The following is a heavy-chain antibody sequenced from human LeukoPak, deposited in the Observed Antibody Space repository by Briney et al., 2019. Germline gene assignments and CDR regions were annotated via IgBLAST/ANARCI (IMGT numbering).Heavy chain of an antibody. V-gene: IGHV1-46*01. Sequence: GASVKVSCKASGYTFTSYYMHWVRQAPGQGLEWMGIINPSGGSTSYAQKFQGRVTMTRDMSTSTVYMELSSLRSEDTAVYYCARGVWNSGSYLSVLGFDYWGQGTLVTVSS. CDR3: ARGVWNSGSYLSVLGFDY. CDR2: INPSGGST. J-gene: IGHJ4*02. D-gene: IGHD1-26*01. CDR1: GYTFTSYY.